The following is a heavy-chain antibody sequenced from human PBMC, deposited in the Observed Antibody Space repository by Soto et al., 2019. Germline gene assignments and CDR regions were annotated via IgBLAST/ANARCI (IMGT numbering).Heavy chain of an antibody. D-gene: IGHD4-17*01. CDR1: GYTFTSYD. Sequence: HVQLVQSGAEVKKPGASVKVSCKASGYTFTSYDINWVRQATGQGLEWMGWMNPNNGNTGDAQKSRGRVTITRNNSISTAYRELRSLRSDDTAVYYCARTLYGANVDYWGQGTLVTVSS. CDR3: ARTLYGANVDY. V-gene: IGHV1-8*01. J-gene: IGHJ4*02. CDR2: MNPNNGNT.